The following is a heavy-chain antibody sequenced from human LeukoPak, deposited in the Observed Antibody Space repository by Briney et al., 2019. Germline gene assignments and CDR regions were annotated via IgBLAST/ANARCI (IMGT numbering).Heavy chain of an antibody. Sequence: GGSLRLSCTVSGFTVSSNSMSWVRQAPGKGLEWVSFIYSGTIHYSDSVKGRFTISRDNSKNTLYLQMNSLRAEDTAVYYCARCYYDSSGPPPWDWFDPWGQGTLVTVSS. D-gene: IGHD3-22*01. J-gene: IGHJ5*02. CDR1: GFTVSSNS. CDR2: IYSGTI. V-gene: IGHV3-53*01. CDR3: ARCYYDSSGPPPWDWFDP.